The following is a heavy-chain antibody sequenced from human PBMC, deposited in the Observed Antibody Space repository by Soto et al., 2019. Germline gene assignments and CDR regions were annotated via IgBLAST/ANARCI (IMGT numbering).Heavy chain of an antibody. CDR3: ARPVWRDDYNWGYFDL. D-gene: IGHD4-4*01. CDR1: GFTFSSYA. V-gene: IGHV3-30-3*01. CDR2: ISYDGSNK. Sequence: QVPLVESGGGVVQPGRSLRLSFAASGFTFSSYAMHWVRQAPGKGLEWVAVISYDGSNKYYADSVKGRFTISRDNSKNTTYLQMNSLRLEDTAVYYCARPVWRDDYNWGYFDLWGRGTLVTVSS. J-gene: IGHJ2*01.